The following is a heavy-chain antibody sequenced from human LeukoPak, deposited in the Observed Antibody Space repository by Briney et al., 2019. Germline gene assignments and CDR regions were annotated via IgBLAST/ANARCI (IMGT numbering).Heavy chain of an antibody. CDR1: GFTFSSYG. J-gene: IGHJ4*02. CDR3: ACDYGGNSGVDY. D-gene: IGHD4-23*01. V-gene: IGHV3-30*02. Sequence: GGSLRLSCPASGFTFSSYGMHWVRQAPGKGLEWVTFIWFDGSDKYYADSVKGRFTISRDNSKNTLYLQMNSLRAEDTAVYYCACDYGGNSGVDYWAREPWSPSPQ. CDR2: IWFDGSDK.